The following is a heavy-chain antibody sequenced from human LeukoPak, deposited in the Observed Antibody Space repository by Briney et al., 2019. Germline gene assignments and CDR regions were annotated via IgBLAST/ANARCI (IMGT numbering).Heavy chain of an antibody. Sequence: SQTLSLTCAVSGGSISSGGYSWSWIRQPPGKGLEWIGYIYHSGSTYYNPSLKSRVTISVDRSKNQFSLKLSSVTAADTAVYYCARQEDSSGFLWGQGTLVTVSS. CDR2: IYHSGST. CDR3: ARQEDSSGFL. CDR1: GGSISSGGYS. D-gene: IGHD3-22*01. V-gene: IGHV4-30-2*01. J-gene: IGHJ4*02.